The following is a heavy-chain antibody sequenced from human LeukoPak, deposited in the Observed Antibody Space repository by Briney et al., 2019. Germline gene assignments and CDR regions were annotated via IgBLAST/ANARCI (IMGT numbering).Heavy chain of an antibody. CDR2: IYPDESNI. J-gene: IGHJ4*02. V-gene: IGHV5-51*01. D-gene: IGHD2-2*03. Sequence: GESLQISCKGSGYSFPTYWIAWVRQLPGKGLEWMGIIYPDESNIRYSPSFQGQVTISADKSISTAYLQWSSLKASDTATYYCARPPSRGYSSSFEYWGQGTLVTVSS. CDR3: ARPPSRGYSSSFEY. CDR1: GYSFPTYW.